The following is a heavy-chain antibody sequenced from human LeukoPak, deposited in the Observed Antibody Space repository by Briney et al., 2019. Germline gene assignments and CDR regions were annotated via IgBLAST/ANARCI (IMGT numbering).Heavy chain of an antibody. D-gene: IGHD1-26*01. CDR1: GGTFSSYA. CDR2: IIPIFGTA. J-gene: IGHJ4*02. CDR3: ARGSVVGAREINYFDY. V-gene: IGHV1-69*13. Sequence: GASVKVSCKASGGTFSSYAISWVRQAPGQGLEWMGGIIPIFGTANYAQKFQGRVTITADESTSTAYMELSSLRSEDTAVYYCARGSVVGAREINYFDYWGQGTLVTVSS.